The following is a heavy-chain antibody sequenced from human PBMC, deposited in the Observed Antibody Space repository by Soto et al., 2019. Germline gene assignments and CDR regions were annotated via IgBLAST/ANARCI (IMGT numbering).Heavy chain of an antibody. Sequence: PSETLSLTCAVYGGSFSGYYWSWIRQPPGKGLEWIGEINHSGSTNYNPSLKSRVTISVDTSKNQFSLKLSSVTAADTAVYYCARGPGIAAAGTVDYYYGMDVWGQGTTVTAP. CDR1: GGSFSGYY. V-gene: IGHV4-34*01. J-gene: IGHJ6*02. D-gene: IGHD6-13*01. CDR3: ARGPGIAAAGTVDYYYGMDV. CDR2: INHSGST.